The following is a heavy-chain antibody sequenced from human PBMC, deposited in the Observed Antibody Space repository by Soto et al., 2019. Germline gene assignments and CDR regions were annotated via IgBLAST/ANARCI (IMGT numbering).Heavy chain of an antibody. CDR3: AKDLQSYGDYDYYCYGMDV. V-gene: IGHV3-30*18. CDR1: GFTFSTYG. J-gene: IGHJ6*02. Sequence: QVQLVESGGGEVQPGRSLTISCAASGFTFSTYGMHWVRQTPGKGLEWVAGISYDGTNKFYSGSVKGRFTICRDNFKNTLTLQMNSLRADDTAVYSCAKDLQSYGDYDYYCYGMDVWGLGTRVTVSS. D-gene: IGHD4-17*01. CDR2: ISYDGTNK.